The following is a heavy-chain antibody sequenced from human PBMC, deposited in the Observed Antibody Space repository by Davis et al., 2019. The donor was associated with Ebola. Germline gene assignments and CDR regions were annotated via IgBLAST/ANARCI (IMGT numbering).Heavy chain of an antibody. V-gene: IGHV1-46*03. CDR1: GYTFTSYY. CDR2: INPSGGST. CDR3: ARAESGYYYFDY. D-gene: IGHD3-3*01. Sequence: ASVTVSCKASGYTFTSYYMHWVRQAPGQGLEWMGIINPSGGSTSYAQKFQGRVTMTRDTSTSTVYMELSSLRSEDTAVYYCARAESGYYYFDYWGQGTLVTVSS. J-gene: IGHJ4*02.